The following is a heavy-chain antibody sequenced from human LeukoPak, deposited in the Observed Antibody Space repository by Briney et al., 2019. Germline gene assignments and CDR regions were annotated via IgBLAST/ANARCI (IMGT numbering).Heavy chain of an antibody. CDR1: GGSISSGDYY. J-gene: IGHJ4*02. D-gene: IGHD3-22*01. CDR2: IYYSGST. Sequence: SETLSLTCTVSGGSISSGDYYWSWIRQPPGKGLESIVYIYYSGSTYYNPSLKSRVTISVDTSKNQFSLKLSSVTAADTAVYYCARGSDYYDSSGLNYFDYWGQGTLVTVSS. CDR3: ARGSDYYDSSGLNYFDY. V-gene: IGHV4-30-4*01.